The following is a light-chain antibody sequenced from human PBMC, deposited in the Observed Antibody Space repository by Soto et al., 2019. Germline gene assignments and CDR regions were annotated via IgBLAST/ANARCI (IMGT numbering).Light chain of an antibody. CDR1: QSVTSN. CDR2: GAS. V-gene: IGKV3D-15*01. J-gene: IGKJ4*01. Sequence: EIVMTQSPATLPVSPGERATLSFRASQSVTSNLAWYQQKPGQDPRLLIYGASTRASGIPARFSGSGAGKECTLTISSSQSDDFAVYYCQQYHSWSPLTLGGETKVELK. CDR3: QQYHSWSPLT.